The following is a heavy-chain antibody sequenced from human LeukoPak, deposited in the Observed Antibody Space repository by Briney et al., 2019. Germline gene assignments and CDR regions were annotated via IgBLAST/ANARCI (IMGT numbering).Heavy chain of an antibody. V-gene: IGHV4-59*01. Sequence: SETLSLTCTVSGGSISSYYWSWIRQPPGKGLEWIGYIYYSGSTNYNPSLKSRVTISVDTSKNQFSLKLSSVTAADTAVYYCARYYYDSSGYYYGYFDYWGQGTLVTVSS. D-gene: IGHD3-22*01. CDR2: IYYSGST. J-gene: IGHJ4*02. CDR3: ARYYYDSSGYYYGYFDY. CDR1: GGSISSYY.